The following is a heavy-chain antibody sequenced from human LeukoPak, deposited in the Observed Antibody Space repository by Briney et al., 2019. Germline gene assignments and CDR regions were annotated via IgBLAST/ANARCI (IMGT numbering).Heavy chain of an antibody. J-gene: IGHJ4*02. CDR1: GFTFSSYW. D-gene: IGHD3-22*01. Sequence: GGSMRLSCAASGFTFSSYWMSWVRQAPGKGLEWVANIKQDGSEKYYVDSVKGRLTISRDNAKNSLYLQMNSLRAEDTAVYYCASSSGYYYIDYWGQGTLVTVSS. CDR3: ASSSGYYYIDY. CDR2: IKQDGSEK. V-gene: IGHV3-7*01.